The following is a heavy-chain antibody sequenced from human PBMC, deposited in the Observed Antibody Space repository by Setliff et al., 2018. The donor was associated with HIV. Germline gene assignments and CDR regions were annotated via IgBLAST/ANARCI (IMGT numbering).Heavy chain of an antibody. J-gene: IGHJ3*02. CDR3: ARDDSNGNTDAFDI. V-gene: IGHV3-7*04. Sequence: GGSLRLSCAASGFTFSSYWMSWVRQAPGKGLEWVADIKQDGSKAYYMDSVKGRFTISRDNPKNSLYLQMTSLRAEDMAVYYCARDDSNGNTDAFDIWGQGTTVT. D-gene: IGHD5-18*01. CDR1: GFTFSSYW. CDR2: IKQDGSKA.